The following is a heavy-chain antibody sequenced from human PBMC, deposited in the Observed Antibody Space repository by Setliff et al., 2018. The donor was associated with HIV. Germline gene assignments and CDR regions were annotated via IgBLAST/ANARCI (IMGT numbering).Heavy chain of an antibody. CDR1: GDSISSSGYY. CDR3: ARERGSGSLDAFDI. J-gene: IGHJ3*02. D-gene: IGHD3-10*01. Sequence: PSETLSLTCTVSGDSISSSGYYWSWIRQHPGKGLEWIGYIYYSGSTSYSPSLKSRVTISLDTSKSQFSLKVRSVTAADTAVYYCARERGSGSLDAFDIWGQGTWVTVS. V-gene: IGHV4-31*03. CDR2: IYYSGST.